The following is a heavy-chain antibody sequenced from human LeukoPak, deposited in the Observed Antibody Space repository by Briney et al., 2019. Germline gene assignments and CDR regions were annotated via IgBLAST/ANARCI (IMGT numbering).Heavy chain of an antibody. D-gene: IGHD6-19*01. CDR3: AKDLVRGYSSEIQVPHY. J-gene: IGHJ4*02. CDR1: GYTFTSYD. CDR2: MNPNSGNT. V-gene: IGHV1-8*01. Sequence: ASVKVSCKASGYTFTSYDINWVRQATGQGLEWMGWMNPNSGNTGYAQKFQGRVTMTRNTSISTAYMELSSLRSEDTAVYYCAKDLVRGYSSEIQVPHYWGQGTLVTVSS.